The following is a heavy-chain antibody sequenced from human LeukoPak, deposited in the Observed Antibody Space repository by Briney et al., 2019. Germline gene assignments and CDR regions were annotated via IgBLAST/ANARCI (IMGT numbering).Heavy chain of an antibody. J-gene: IGHJ4*02. CDR3: ARGSDYYDSRQTYYFDY. V-gene: IGHV5-51*01. CDR1: GYSFTSYW. CDR2: IYPGDSDT. Sequence: GESLKISCKGSGYSFTSYWIGWVRQMPGKGLEWMGTIYPGDSDTRYSPSFQGQVTISADKSISTAYLQWSSLKASDTAVYYCARGSDYYDSRQTYYFDYWGQGTLVTVSS. D-gene: IGHD3-22*01.